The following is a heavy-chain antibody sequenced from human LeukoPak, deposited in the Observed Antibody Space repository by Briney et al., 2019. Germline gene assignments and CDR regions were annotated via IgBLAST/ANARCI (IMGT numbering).Heavy chain of an antibody. CDR1: GGSISSGGYY. CDR3: ARGSIVGAAL. Sequence: PSETLSLTCTVSGGSISSGGYYWSWIRQHPGKGLEWIGYIYYSGSTYYNPSLKSRVTISVDTSKNQFSLKLSSVTAADTAVYYCARGSIVGAALWGQGTLVTVSS. V-gene: IGHV4-31*03. CDR2: IYYSGST. J-gene: IGHJ4*02. D-gene: IGHD1-26*01.